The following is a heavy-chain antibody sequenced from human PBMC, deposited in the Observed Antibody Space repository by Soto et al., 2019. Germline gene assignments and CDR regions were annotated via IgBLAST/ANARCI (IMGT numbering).Heavy chain of an antibody. CDR1: GFTFSSCG. CDR3: AREVITGTSYYFDY. J-gene: IGHJ4*02. CDR2: IWYDGSNK. Sequence: PGGSLRLSCAASGFTFSSCGMHWVRQAPGKGLEWVAVIWYDGSNKYYADSVKGRFTISRDNSKNTLYLQMNSLRAEDTAVYYCAREVITGTSYYFDYWGQGTLVTASS. V-gene: IGHV3-33*01. D-gene: IGHD1-7*01.